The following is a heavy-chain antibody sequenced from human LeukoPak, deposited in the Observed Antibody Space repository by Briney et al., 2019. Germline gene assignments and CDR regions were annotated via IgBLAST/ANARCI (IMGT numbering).Heavy chain of an antibody. CDR2: ISGSGGTT. J-gene: IGHJ4*02. Sequence: GGSLRLSCAASGFTFSSYAMSWVRQAPGKGLEWVSSISGSGGTTYYTDSVKGRFTISRDNSKNTLYLQMNSLRAEDTAVYYCAKARGYSGHDYLGSFDYWGQGTLVTVSS. D-gene: IGHD5-12*01. V-gene: IGHV3-23*01. CDR1: GFTFSSYA. CDR3: AKARGYSGHDYLGSFDY.